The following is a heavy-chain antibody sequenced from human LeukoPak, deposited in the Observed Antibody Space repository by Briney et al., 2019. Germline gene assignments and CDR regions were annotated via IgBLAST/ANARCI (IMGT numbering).Heavy chain of an antibody. J-gene: IGHJ4*02. CDR1: GGSVSNYL. V-gene: IGHV4-59*02. CDR2: MYYSGST. D-gene: IGHD3-22*01. CDR3: ARVKFYEDSSSRGFGHLDQ. Sequence: SETLSLTCTVSGGSVSNYLWSWIRQPPGKGLEWIGYMYYSGSTISNPSLQSRVTISVDTSKNQFSLRLRSVSAADTALYYCARVKFYEDSSSRGFGHLDQWGQGTLATVSS.